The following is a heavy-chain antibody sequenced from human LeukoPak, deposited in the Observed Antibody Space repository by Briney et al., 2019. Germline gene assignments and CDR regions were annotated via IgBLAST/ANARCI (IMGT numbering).Heavy chain of an antibody. D-gene: IGHD2-15*01. CDR1: GGTFSSYA. CDR3: AIREGGYAGFDY. Sequence: SVKVSCKASGGTFSSYAISWVRQAPGQGLEWMGGIIPIFGTANYAQRFQGRVTITTDESTSTAYMELSSLRSEDTAVYYCAIREGGYAGFDYWGQGTLVTVSS. V-gene: IGHV1-69*05. CDR2: IIPIFGTA. J-gene: IGHJ4*02.